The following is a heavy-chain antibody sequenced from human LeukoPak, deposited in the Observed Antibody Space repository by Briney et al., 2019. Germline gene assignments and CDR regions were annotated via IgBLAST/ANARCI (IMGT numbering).Heavy chain of an antibody. V-gene: IGHV3-23*01. Sequence: GGSLRLSCAASGFTFSSYAMSWVRQAPGKGLEWVSAISGSGGSTYYADSVKGRFTISRDNSKNTLYLQMNSLRAEDTAVYYCAKEGSRFIYYYYGMDVWGQGTTVTVSS. CDR2: ISGSGGST. J-gene: IGHJ6*02. CDR3: AKEGSRFIYYYYGMDV. D-gene: IGHD3-10*01. CDR1: GFTFSSYA.